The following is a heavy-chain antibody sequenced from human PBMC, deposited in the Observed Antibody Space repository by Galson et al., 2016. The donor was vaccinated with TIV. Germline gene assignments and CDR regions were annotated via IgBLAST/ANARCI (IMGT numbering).Heavy chain of an antibody. Sequence: SLRLSCAASGFVFGDFAMTWVRQVPGKGLERVSGVSWTGTYTKYADSVKGRFTISRDNAKKSLYLQMTSLRAEDTALYYCAKDLSQSIDTYENIAFDIWGQGTLVTVSS. CDR3: AKDLSQSIDTYENIAFDI. CDR2: VSWTGTYT. J-gene: IGHJ3*02. CDR1: GFVFGDFA. D-gene: IGHD5-18*01. V-gene: IGHV3-20*04.